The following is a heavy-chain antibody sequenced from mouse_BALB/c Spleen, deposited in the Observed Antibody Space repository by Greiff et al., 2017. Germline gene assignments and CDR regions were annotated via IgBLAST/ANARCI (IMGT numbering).Heavy chain of an antibody. CDR1: GYTFTSYT. J-gene: IGHJ2*01. D-gene: IGHD1-1*01. Sequence: VKLVESAAELARPGASVKMSCKASGYTFTSYTMHWVKQRPGQGLEWIGYINPSSGYTEYNQKFKDKTTLTADKSSSTAYMQLSSLTSEDSAVYYCARAYGSSLYYFDYWGQGTTLTVSS. CDR2: INPSSGYT. CDR3: ARAYGSSLYYFDY. V-gene: IGHV1-4*02.